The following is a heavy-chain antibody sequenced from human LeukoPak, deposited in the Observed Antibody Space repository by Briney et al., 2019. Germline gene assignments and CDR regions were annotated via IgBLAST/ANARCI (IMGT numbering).Heavy chain of an antibody. CDR3: ARDGYSSSWYTLSKFDY. D-gene: IGHD6-13*01. CDR2: ISYDGSNK. Sequence: GGSPRLSCAASGFTFSSYAMHWVREAPGKGLEWVAVISYDGSNKYYADSVKGRFTISRDNSKNTLYLQMNSLRAEDTAVYYCARDGYSSSWYTLSKFDYWGQGTLVTVSS. V-gene: IGHV3-30-3*01. CDR1: GFTFSSYA. J-gene: IGHJ4*02.